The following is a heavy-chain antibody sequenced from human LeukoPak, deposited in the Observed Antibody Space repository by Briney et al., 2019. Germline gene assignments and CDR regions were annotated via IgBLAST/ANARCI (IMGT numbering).Heavy chain of an antibody. CDR3: ATRDGLYGMDV. Sequence: GGSLRLSCAASGFTFSSYSMNWVPQAPGKGLEWVSSISSSSSYIYCADSVKGRFTISRDNAKSSLYLQTNSLRAEDTAVYLCATRDGLYGMDVWGQGTTVTVSS. J-gene: IGHJ6*02. CDR2: ISSSSSYI. D-gene: IGHD5-24*01. CDR1: GFTFSSYS. V-gene: IGHV3-21*04.